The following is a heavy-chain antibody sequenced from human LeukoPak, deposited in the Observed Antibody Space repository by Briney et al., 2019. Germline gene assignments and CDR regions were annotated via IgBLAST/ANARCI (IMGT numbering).Heavy chain of an antibody. Sequence: GGSLRLSCAASGFTFSSYEMNWVRQAPGKGLEWVSYISGGGTTIYLADSVKGRFTISRDNAKNSLYLQMNSLRAEDTAVYYCAREGWGLSVADAFDIWGHGTMVTVSS. CDR1: GFTFSSYE. V-gene: IGHV3-48*03. J-gene: IGHJ3*02. CDR2: ISGGGTTI. CDR3: AREGWGLSVADAFDI. D-gene: IGHD1-26*01.